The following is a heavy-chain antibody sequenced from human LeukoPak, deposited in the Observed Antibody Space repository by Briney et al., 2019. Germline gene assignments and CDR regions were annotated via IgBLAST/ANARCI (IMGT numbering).Heavy chain of an antibody. J-gene: IGHJ5*02. CDR3: ASSPPRGGRP. Sequence: TGGSLRLSCAASGFTFSTYNMNWVRQAPGEGPEWVSYISTSGTTMYYADSVKGRFTISRDNANNSLYLQMNSLRAEDTAVYYCASSPPRGGRPWGQGTLVSVSS. CDR2: ISTSGTTM. CDR1: GFTFSTYN. V-gene: IGHV3-48*01. D-gene: IGHD3-16*01.